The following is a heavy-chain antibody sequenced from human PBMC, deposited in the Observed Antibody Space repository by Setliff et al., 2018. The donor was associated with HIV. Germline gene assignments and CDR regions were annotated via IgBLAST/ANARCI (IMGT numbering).Heavy chain of an antibody. D-gene: IGHD2-15*01. J-gene: IGHJ6*04. CDR3: ARDSRDIVVVIAPEPEPYYYYGMDV. CDR1: GFTFNSYS. Sequence: PGGSLRLSCATSGFTFNSYSMNWVRQSPGKWLEWLSYISSSGRTIYYADSVKGRFTISRDNAKNSLYLQMNSLRAEDTAVYYCARDSRDIVVVIAPEPEPYYYYGMDVWGEGTTVTVSS. CDR2: ISSSGRTI. V-gene: IGHV3-48*04.